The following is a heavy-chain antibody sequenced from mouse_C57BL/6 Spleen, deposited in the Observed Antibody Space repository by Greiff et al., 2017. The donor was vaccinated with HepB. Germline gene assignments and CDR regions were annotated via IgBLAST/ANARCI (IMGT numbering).Heavy chain of an antibody. Sequence: VQLQQSGAELARPGASVKLSCKASGYTFTSYGISWVKQRTGQGLEWIGEIYPRSGNTYYNEKFKGKATMTAGKSSSTAYMELHSLTSEDSAVYFCARRGLDDVMSWYFDVWGTGTTVTVSS. CDR1: GYTFTSYG. CDR3: ARRGLDDVMSWYFDV. D-gene: IGHD2-12*01. CDR2: IYPRSGNT. V-gene: IGHV1-81*01. J-gene: IGHJ1*03.